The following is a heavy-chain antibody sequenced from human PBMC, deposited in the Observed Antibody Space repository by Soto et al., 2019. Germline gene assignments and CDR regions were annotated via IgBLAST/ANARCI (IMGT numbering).Heavy chain of an antibody. V-gene: IGHV3-30*18. J-gene: IGHJ6*02. CDR3: AKAGGRSTSSSCMDV. CDR1: GFTFSSYG. CDR2: ISYDGSNK. D-gene: IGHD2-2*01. Sequence: PGGSLRLSCAASGFTFSSYGMHWVRQAPGKGLEWVAVISYDGSNKYYADSVKGRFTISRDNSKNTLYLQMNSLRAEDTAVYYCAKAGGRSTSSSCMDVWGQGTTVTVSS.